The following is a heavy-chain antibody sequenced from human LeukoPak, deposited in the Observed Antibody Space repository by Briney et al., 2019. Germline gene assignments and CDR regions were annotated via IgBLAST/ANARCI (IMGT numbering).Heavy chain of an antibody. Sequence: SETLSLTCTVSGGSISSYYWSWIRQPAGKGLEWIGRIYTSGSTNYNPSLKSRVTMSVDTSKNQFSLKLSSVTAADTAVYYCARSYYYGSGSPYYGMDVWGQGTTVTVSS. CDR3: ARSYYYGSGSPYYGMDV. CDR2: IYTSGST. V-gene: IGHV4-4*07. J-gene: IGHJ6*02. D-gene: IGHD3-10*01. CDR1: GGSISSYY.